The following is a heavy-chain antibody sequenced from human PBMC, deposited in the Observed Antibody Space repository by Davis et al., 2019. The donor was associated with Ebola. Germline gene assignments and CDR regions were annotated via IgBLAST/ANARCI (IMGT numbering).Heavy chain of an antibody. Sequence: GESLKISCAASGFTFNIFDMHWVRQAPGKGLEWVAVIWYDGSNKYYADSVKGRFTISRDNSKNTLYLQMNSLRADDTALYYCAKEEAYCGGDCYGYFDSWGQGTLVTVSS. V-gene: IGHV3-33*06. J-gene: IGHJ4*02. CDR2: IWYDGSNK. D-gene: IGHD2-21*02. CDR1: GFTFNIFD. CDR3: AKEEAYCGGDCYGYFDS.